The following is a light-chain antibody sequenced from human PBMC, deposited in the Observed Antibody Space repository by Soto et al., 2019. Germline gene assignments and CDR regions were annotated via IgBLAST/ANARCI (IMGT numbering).Light chain of an antibody. V-gene: IGKV3-15*01. CDR3: QQFSSYPLT. Sequence: EIVMKHSPATLSLSPCERATLSCRASQTIDNTLAWYQRKPGQAPRLLIYDASTRATGVPARFSGSGSGTDFTLTISRLEPEDFAVYYCQQFSSYPLTFGGGTKVDIK. J-gene: IGKJ4*01. CDR1: QTIDNT. CDR2: DAS.